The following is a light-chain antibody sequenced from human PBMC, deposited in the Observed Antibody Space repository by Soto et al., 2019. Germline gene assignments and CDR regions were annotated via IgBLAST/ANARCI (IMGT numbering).Light chain of an antibody. Sequence: IHLTQSPSSLSASVGDRVTITCRASQGISSYLSWYQQKPGKAPKLLIYKASTLKSGVPSRFSGSGSGTEFPLTISSLQPDDFATYYCQHYNSYSEAFGQGTKVDIK. CDR2: KAS. CDR1: QGISSY. V-gene: IGKV1-5*03. J-gene: IGKJ1*01. CDR3: QHYNSYSEA.